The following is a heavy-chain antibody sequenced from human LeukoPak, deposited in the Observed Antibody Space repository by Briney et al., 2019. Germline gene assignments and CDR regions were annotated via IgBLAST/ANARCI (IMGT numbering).Heavy chain of an antibody. Sequence: ASVKVSCKASGYTFTSYGTSWVRQAPGQGLEWMGWISAYNGNTNYAQKLQGRVTMTTDTSTSTAYMELRSLRSDDTAVYYCARVGFYDYVWGSYRTVDYWGQGTLVTVSS. J-gene: IGHJ4*02. CDR2: ISAYNGNT. CDR1: GYTFTSYG. V-gene: IGHV1-18*04. D-gene: IGHD3-16*02. CDR3: ARVGFYDYVWGSYRTVDY.